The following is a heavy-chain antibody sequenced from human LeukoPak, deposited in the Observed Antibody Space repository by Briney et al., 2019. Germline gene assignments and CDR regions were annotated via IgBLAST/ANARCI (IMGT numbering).Heavy chain of an antibody. D-gene: IGHD3-10*01. CDR2: ISAYNGNT. V-gene: IGHV1-18*01. Sequence: ASVKVSCKASGYTFTSYGISWVRQAPGQGLEWMGWISAYNGNTNYAQKLQGRVTMTRNTSISTAYMELSSLRSEDTAVYYCARVRRSGSRNWFDPWGQGTLVTVSS. CDR1: GYTFTSYG. CDR3: ARVRRSGSRNWFDP. J-gene: IGHJ5*02.